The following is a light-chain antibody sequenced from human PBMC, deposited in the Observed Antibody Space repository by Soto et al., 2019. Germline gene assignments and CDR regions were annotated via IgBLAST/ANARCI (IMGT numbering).Light chain of an antibody. Sequence: QSALTQPASVSGSPGQSITISCTGTSSDVGSYNLVSWYQQHPGKAPNLMIYDVSKRPSGVSNRFSGSKSGNTASLTISVLHAEDEADYCCCSYAGSSTYVFGTGTKLTVL. J-gene: IGLJ1*01. CDR2: DVS. CDR3: CSYAGSSTYV. CDR1: SSDVGSYNL. V-gene: IGLV2-23*02.